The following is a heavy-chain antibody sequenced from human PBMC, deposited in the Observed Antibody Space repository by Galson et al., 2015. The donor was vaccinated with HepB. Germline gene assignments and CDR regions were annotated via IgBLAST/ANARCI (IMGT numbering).Heavy chain of an antibody. J-gene: IGHJ4*02. CDR1: GYSFTSYW. Sequence: QSGAEVKKPGESLKISCKGSGYSFTSYWIGWVRQMPGKGLEWMGIIYPGDSDTRYSPSFQSQVTISADKSISTAYLQWSSLKASDTAMYYCARLTTGYSSSWYFDYWGQGTLVTVSS. V-gene: IGHV5-51*01. D-gene: IGHD6-13*01. CDR2: IYPGDSDT. CDR3: ARLTTGYSSSWYFDY.